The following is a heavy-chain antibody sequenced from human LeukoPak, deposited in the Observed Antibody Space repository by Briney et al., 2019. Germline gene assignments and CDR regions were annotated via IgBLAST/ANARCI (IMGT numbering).Heavy chain of an antibody. Sequence: RGASLQISCKGSGYIFTSYWIGWVRQLPGKGLEWMGIIYPGDSDTRYSPSFQGQVTISADKSISTAYLQWSSLKASDTAMYYCARHRTYYYDSSGYYYGPLDYWGQGTLVTVSS. V-gene: IGHV5-51*01. D-gene: IGHD3-22*01. J-gene: IGHJ4*02. CDR2: IYPGDSDT. CDR1: GYIFTSYW. CDR3: ARHRTYYYDSSGYYYGPLDY.